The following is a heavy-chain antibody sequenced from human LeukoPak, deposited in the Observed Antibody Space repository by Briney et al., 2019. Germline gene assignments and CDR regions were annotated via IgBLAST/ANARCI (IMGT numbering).Heavy chain of an antibody. Sequence: GRSLRLSCAASGFTFDDYAMHWVRQAPGKGLEGVSGISWNSGSIGYAHSVKGRFTISRDNAQNSLYLQMNSLRAEDTALYYCAKDEHRLVGATTGFDYWGQGTLVTVSS. CDR3: AKDEHRLVGATTGFDY. J-gene: IGHJ4*02. CDR2: ISWNSGSI. D-gene: IGHD1-26*01. V-gene: IGHV3-9*01. CDR1: GFTFDDYA.